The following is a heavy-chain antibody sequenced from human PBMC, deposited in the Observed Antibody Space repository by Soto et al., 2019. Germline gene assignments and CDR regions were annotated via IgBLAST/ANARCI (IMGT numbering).Heavy chain of an antibody. J-gene: IGHJ4*02. CDR1: GFTFSDHY. CDR2: SRNKANSYTT. Sequence: EVQLVESGGGLVQPGGSLRLSCAASGFTFSDHYMDWVRQAPGKGLEWVGRSRNKANSYTTEYAASVKGRFTISRDDSKNSLYLQMNSLKTEDTAVYYCGRAEVGATTYWGQGTLVTVSS. CDR3: GRAEVGATTY. D-gene: IGHD1-26*01. V-gene: IGHV3-72*01.